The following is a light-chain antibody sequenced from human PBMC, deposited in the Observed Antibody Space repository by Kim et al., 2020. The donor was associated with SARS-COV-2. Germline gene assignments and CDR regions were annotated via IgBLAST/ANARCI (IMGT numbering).Light chain of an antibody. Sequence: ASVGDRVTITCRASQTITRWLAWYRQKLGKAPELLIYGASTLQSGVPSRFSGSGSGTEFTLTINGLQPDDFATYYCQQYNLYPLTFGGGTKVESK. V-gene: IGKV1-5*01. CDR3: QQYNLYPLT. J-gene: IGKJ4*01. CDR1: QTITRW. CDR2: GAS.